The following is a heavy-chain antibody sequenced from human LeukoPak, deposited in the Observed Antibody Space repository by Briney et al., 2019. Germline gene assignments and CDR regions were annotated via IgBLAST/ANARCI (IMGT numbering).Heavy chain of an antibody. CDR2: IKQDGSEK. Sequence: GGSLRLSCAASGFTFSSYWMSWVRKAPGEGLEWVANIKQDGSEKYYVDSVKGRFTITRNNAKNSLYLQMNSLRAEDTAVYYCARDSAAAADYWGQGTLVTVSS. J-gene: IGHJ4*02. CDR1: GFTFSSYW. D-gene: IGHD6-13*01. V-gene: IGHV3-7*04. CDR3: ARDSAAAADY.